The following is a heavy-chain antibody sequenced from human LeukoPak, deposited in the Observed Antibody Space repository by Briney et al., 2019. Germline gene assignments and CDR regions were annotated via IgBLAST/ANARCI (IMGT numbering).Heavy chain of an antibody. D-gene: IGHD1-14*01. CDR1: GFTFRAYW. V-gene: IGHV3-7*01. CDR2: INEGGSLK. J-gene: IGHJ6*03. CDR3: ARVGNLYYYYYMDV. Sequence: PGGSLRLSCVDSGFTFRAYWMTWVRQAPGKGLEWVANINEGGSLKYYVDSVTGRFTISRDNAENSLHLQMNSLRAEDTAVYYCARVGNLYYYYYMDVWGKGTTVTVSS.